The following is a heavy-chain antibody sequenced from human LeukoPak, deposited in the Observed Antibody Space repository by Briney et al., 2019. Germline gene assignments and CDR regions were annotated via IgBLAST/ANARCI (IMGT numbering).Heavy chain of an antibody. D-gene: IGHD3-10*01. CDR1: GYTFTSYY. CDR3: ARDRGGTAHDY. V-gene: IGHV1-46*01. Sequence: ASVKVSCKASGYTFTSYYMHWVRQAPGQGLEWMGIINPSGGSTSYAQKFQGRVTMTRDMSTGTVYMELSSLRSEDTAVYYCARDRGGTAHDYWGQGTLSPSPQ. CDR2: INPSGGST. J-gene: IGHJ4*02.